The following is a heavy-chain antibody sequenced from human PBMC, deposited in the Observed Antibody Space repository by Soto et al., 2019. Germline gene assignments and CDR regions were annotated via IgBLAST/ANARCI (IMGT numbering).Heavy chain of an antibody. CDR2: IIPIFGVT. J-gene: IGHJ4*02. CDR1: GGTFSSYT. CDR3: VRDWESTTQTWALGDS. D-gene: IGHD1-1*01. Sequence: QVQVVQSGAEVKKPGSSVKVSCKASGGTFSSYTITWVRQAPGQGLEWLGRIIPIFGVTNYAQKFQDRLTMSADRPTTTAYMELSSLTSADTAVYYCVRDWESTTQTWALGDSWGQGTLVTVSS. V-gene: IGHV1-69*04.